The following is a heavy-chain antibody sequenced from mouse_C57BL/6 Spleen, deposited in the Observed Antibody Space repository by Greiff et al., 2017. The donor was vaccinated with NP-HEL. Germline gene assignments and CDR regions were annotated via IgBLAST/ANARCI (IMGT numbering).Heavy chain of an antibody. Sequence: VQLQQSGTVLARPGASVKMSCKTSGYTFTSYWMHWVKQRPGQGLEWIGAIYPGNSDTSYNQKFKSKATLTVDKSSSTAYMQLSSLTSEDSAVYYCAREEGAQVYYWGQGTTLTVSS. CDR1: GYTFTSYW. J-gene: IGHJ2*01. V-gene: IGHV1-5*01. D-gene: IGHD1-3*01. CDR3: AREEGAQVYY. CDR2: IYPGNSDT.